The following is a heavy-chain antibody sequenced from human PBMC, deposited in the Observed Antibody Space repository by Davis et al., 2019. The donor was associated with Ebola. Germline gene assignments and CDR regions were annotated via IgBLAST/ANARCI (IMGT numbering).Heavy chain of an antibody. CDR3: ASAYYYDSSGYLLGG. J-gene: IGHJ4*02. CDR2: IYNGGST. V-gene: IGHV3-53*01. CDR1: GFTVSSNY. Sequence: GESLKISCAASGFTVSSNYMSWVRQAPGKGLEWVSVIYNGGSTYYADSVKGRFTISRDNSKNTLYLQMNSLRAEDTAVYYCASAYYYDSSGYLLGGWGQGTLVTVSS. D-gene: IGHD3-22*01.